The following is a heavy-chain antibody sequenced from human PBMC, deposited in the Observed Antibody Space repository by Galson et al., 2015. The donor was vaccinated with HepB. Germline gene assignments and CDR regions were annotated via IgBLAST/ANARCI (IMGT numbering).Heavy chain of an antibody. J-gene: IGHJ3*01. CDR3: ARPYYFRSGDYLLDAFDV. Sequence: SLRLSCAASGFTFNKYSMNWVRQAPGKGLEWISYINSGSTTIYYADSVKGRFTISRDNAKNSLYLQVSSLRAEDTALYYCARPYYFRSGDYLLDAFDVWGQGTLVTVSS. V-gene: IGHV3-48*01. D-gene: IGHD3-10*01. CDR1: GFTFNKYS. CDR2: INSGSTTI.